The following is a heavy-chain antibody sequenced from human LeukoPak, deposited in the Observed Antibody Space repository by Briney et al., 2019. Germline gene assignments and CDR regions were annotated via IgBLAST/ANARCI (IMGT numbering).Heavy chain of an antibody. CDR1: GFTFNKAW. CDR2: IKNKGDGGTT. CDR3: TTSGTPFEY. V-gene: IGHV3-15*01. D-gene: IGHD3-10*01. Sequence: GGSLRLSCAASGFTFNKAWMSWVRLAPGKGLEWVGRIKNKGDGGTTDYAAPVKGRFTVSRDDSKSTLYLQMNSLKTEDTAVYYCTTSGTPFEYWGQGTLVTISS. J-gene: IGHJ4*02.